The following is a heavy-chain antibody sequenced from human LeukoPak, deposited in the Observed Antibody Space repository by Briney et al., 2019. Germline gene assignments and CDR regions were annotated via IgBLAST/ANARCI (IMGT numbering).Heavy chain of an antibody. CDR2: IYYSGNT. D-gene: IGHD3-3*01. Sequence: PSETLSLTCTVSGGSISSSSYYWGWIRQPPGKGLEWIGTIYYSGNTYYNPSLKSRVTISVDTSKNQFSLKLSSVTAADTAVYYCARKGTYYDFWSGYYNNWFDPWGQGTLVTVSS. V-gene: IGHV4-39*01. CDR3: ARKGTYYDFWSGYYNNWFDP. J-gene: IGHJ5*02. CDR1: GGSISSSSYY.